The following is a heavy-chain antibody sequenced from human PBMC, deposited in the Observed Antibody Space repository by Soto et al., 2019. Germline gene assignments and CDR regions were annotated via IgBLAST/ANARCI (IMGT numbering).Heavy chain of an antibody. V-gene: IGHV3-23*01. Sequence: GGSLRLSCAASGFTFDNYAMSWVRQAPGKGLEWVSGIGGSGATTYYAHSVKGRFTISRDNSKNTLYLQMNSLRAEDTAVYYCAKDRLSSPCTWFDSWGRGTLVTVS. J-gene: IGHJ5*01. CDR3: AKDRLSSPCTWFDS. CDR1: GFTFDNYA. CDR2: IGGSGATT. D-gene: IGHD5-12*01.